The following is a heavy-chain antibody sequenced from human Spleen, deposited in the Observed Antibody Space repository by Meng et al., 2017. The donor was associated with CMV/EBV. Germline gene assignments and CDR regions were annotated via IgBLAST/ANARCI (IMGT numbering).Heavy chain of an antibody. V-gene: IGHV3-74*01. D-gene: IGHD3-10*01. Sequence: ETLSLTCAASGFTFSSYWMHWVRQAPGKGLVWVSRISSDGSSTNYADSVKGRFTISRDNAKNTVCLQMNSLRAEDTAVYYCARDARYRLGSVAFDIWGHGTMVTVSS. CDR3: ARDARYRLGSVAFDI. J-gene: IGHJ3*02. CDR2: ISSDGSST. CDR1: GFTFSSYW.